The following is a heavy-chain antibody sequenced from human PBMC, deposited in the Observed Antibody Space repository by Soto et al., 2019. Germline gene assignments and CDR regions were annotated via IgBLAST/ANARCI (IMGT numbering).Heavy chain of an antibody. V-gene: IGHV4-31*02. CDR3: ARAVRGVIMRDYYYGMDV. CDR1: GGSISSGGYY. D-gene: IGHD3-10*01. J-gene: IGHJ6*02. Sequence: QVQLQESVPGLVKPSQTLSLTCTVSGGSISSGGYYWSWIRQHPGKGLEWIGSIYYSGSTYYNPSLKSRVTLSVDTSKNQFSLKLSSVTAADTAVYYCARAVRGVIMRDYYYGMDVWGQGTTVTVSS. CDR2: IYYSGST.